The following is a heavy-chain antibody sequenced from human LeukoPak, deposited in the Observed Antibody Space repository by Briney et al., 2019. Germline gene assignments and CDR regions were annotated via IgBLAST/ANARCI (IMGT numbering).Heavy chain of an antibody. J-gene: IGHJ4*02. CDR3: ARALWFGELPVDY. V-gene: IGHV3-7*04. Sequence: GGSLRLTCAASGFTFSSYWMSWVRQAPGKGLEWVANIKQDGSEKYYVDSVKGRFTISRDNAKSSLYLQMNSLRAEDTAVYYCARALWFGELPVDYWGQGTLVTVSS. CDR1: GFTFSSYW. D-gene: IGHD3-10*01. CDR2: IKQDGSEK.